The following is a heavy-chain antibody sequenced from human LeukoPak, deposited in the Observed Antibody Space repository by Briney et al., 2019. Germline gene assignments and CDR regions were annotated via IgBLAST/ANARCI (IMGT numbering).Heavy chain of an antibody. CDR1: GGSVSSNIYY. CDR3: ARGAAGTYRY. V-gene: IGHV4-61*01. J-gene: IGHJ4*02. Sequence: SETLSLTCTVSGGSVSSNIYYWNWIRQPPGKGLEWIGYIYYSGNTNYNPSLKSRVAMSVDTSNNQFSLKLTSVTAADTAVYYCARGAAGTYRYWGQGTLVTVSS. CDR2: IYYSGNT. D-gene: IGHD1-26*01.